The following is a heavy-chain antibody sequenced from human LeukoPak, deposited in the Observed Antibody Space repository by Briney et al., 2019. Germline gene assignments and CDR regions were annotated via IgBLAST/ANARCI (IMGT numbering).Heavy chain of an antibody. J-gene: IGHJ4*02. CDR2: ISGSGGNT. D-gene: IGHD3-10*02. CDR3: AKDLVRMFGSGPYDY. V-gene: IGHV3-23*01. Sequence: GGTLRLSCAASGFTFSSYGMSWVRQAPGKGLEWVSAISGSGGNTYYADSVKGRFTISRDNSKNTLYLHMNSLRAEDTAVYYCAKDLVRMFGSGPYDYWGQGTLVTVSS. CDR1: GFTFSSYG.